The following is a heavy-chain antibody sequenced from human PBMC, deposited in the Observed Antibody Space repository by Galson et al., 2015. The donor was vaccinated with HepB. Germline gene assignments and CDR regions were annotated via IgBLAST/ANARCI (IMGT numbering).Heavy chain of an antibody. V-gene: IGHV1-69*06. J-gene: IGHJ4*02. CDR3: ARVKINAVAGEFDY. D-gene: IGHD6-19*01. CDR1: GGTFSNYA. Sequence: SVKVSCKASGGTFSNYAFFWVRQAPGQGLEWMGGIIPIYATTNYAQKFQGRVTITADISTSTTYMELISLRSEDTAVYYCARVKINAVAGEFDYWGQGTRVTVSS. CDR2: IIPIYATT.